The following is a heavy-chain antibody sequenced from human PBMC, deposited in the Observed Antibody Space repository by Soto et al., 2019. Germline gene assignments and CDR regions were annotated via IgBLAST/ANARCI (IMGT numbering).Heavy chain of an antibody. D-gene: IGHD2-21*01. Sequence: QVQLVQSGAEVRKPGASVKLSCQASGYTFTHYYIHWVRQAPGQGLEWLEIINPDTGTTSYAQSFQGRVPLTTDTSASTVSLELSGLAAEDTAVYYCASCPIYGGDSYFAYWRQGPLVTVSS. CDR2: INPDTGTT. CDR1: GYTFTHYY. V-gene: IGHV1-46*01. J-gene: IGHJ4*02. CDR3: ASCPIYGGDSYFAY.